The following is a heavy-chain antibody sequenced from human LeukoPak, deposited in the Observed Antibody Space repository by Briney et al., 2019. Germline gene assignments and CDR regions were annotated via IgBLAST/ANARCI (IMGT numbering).Heavy chain of an antibody. V-gene: IGHV3-23*01. D-gene: IGHD3-22*01. CDR1: GITLSNYG. J-gene: IGHJ4*02. Sequence: GGSLRLSCAVSGITLSNYGMSWVRRAPGRGRDGVAGFIGRGGRTNYADSVKGRFTISRDNPKNTLYLQMNSLRAEDTAVYFCAKRGVVIRVILVGFHKEANYFDSWGQGVLVTVSS. CDR3: AKRGVVIRVILVGFHKEANYFDS. CDR2: FIGRGGRT.